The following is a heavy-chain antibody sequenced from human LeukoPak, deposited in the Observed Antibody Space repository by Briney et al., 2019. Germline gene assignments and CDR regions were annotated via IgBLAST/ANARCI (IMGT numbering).Heavy chain of an antibody. CDR3: ARVRDYGDYLPFDY. CDR2: IYHSGTT. CDR1: SGSISSGDGY. V-gene: IGHV4-30-4*01. J-gene: IGHJ4*02. D-gene: IGHD4-17*01. Sequence: PSQTLSLTCTVSSGSISSGDGYWSWIRQPPGKGLEWIGYIYHSGTTYYNPSLKSRVTMSADTSKNQLSLKLSSVTAADTAVYYCARVRDYGDYLPFDYWGQGTLVTVSS.